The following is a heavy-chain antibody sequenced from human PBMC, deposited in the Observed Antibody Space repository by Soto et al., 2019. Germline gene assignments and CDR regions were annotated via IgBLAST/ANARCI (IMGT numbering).Heavy chain of an antibody. J-gene: IGHJ6*02. D-gene: IGHD5-12*01. Sequence: QVQLVQYGAEVKKPGSSVKVSCKASGGTFSSYAISWVRQAPGQGLEWMGGIIPIFGTANYAQKFQGRVTITAYESTSSAYMELSSMISEDTAVYYSASSVAKYYYFGMDVWGQGTTVTVSS. CDR2: IIPIFGTA. CDR1: GGTFSSYA. CDR3: ASSVAKYYYFGMDV. V-gene: IGHV1-69*12.